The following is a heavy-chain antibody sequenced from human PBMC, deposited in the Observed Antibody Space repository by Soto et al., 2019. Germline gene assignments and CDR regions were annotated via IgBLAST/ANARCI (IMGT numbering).Heavy chain of an antibody. J-gene: IGHJ4*02. CDR3: TQGSPHCSGGSCYGSYFDY. CDR2: IKSKTDGGTT. V-gene: IGHV3-15*01. Sequence: PEGSLRLSCAASGFTFSNAWMSWVRQAPGKGLEWVGRIKSKTDGGTTDYAAPVKGRFTISRDDSKNTLYLQMNSLKTEDTAVYYCTQGSPHCSGGSCYGSYFDYWGQGTLVTVSS. D-gene: IGHD2-15*01. CDR1: GFTFSNAW.